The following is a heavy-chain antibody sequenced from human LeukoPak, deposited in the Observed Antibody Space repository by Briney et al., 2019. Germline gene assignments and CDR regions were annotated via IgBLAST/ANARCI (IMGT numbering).Heavy chain of an antibody. Sequence: SETLSLTCAVYGGSFSGYYWSWIRQPPGKGLEWIGYIYYSGSTNYNPSLKSRVTISVDTSKNQFSLKLSSVTAADTAVYYCARELRNTAMVTQYYFDYWGQGTLVTVSS. CDR1: GGSFSGYY. CDR3: ARELRNTAMVTQYYFDY. J-gene: IGHJ4*02. V-gene: IGHV4-59*01. CDR2: IYYSGST. D-gene: IGHD5-18*01.